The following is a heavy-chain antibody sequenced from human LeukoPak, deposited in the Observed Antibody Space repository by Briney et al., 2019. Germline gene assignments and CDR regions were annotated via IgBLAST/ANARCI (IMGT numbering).Heavy chain of an antibody. J-gene: IGHJ4*02. CDR3: AREVAGTDY. V-gene: IGHV4-59*01. Sequence: SETLSLTCTVSGGSISSYYWSWIRQPPGKGLEWIGYIYYSGSTNYSPSLKSRVTISVDTSKNQFSLKLSSVTAADTAVYYCAREVAGTDYWGQGALVTVSS. D-gene: IGHD6-19*01. CDR1: GGSISSYY. CDR2: IYYSGST.